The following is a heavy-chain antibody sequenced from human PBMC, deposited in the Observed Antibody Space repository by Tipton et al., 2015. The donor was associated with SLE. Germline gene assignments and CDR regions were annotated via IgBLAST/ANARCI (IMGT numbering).Heavy chain of an antibody. CDR3: ARASYSSGWHGAFDI. CDR2: IDPSDSYT. D-gene: IGHD6-19*01. V-gene: IGHV5-10-1*01. CDR1: GYSFTSYW. Sequence: VQLVQSGAEVKKPGESRKISCKGFGYSFTSYWIGWVRQMPGKGLEWMGRIDPSDSYTNYSPSFQGHVTISADKSISTAYLQWSSLKASDTAMYYCARASYSSGWHGAFDIWGQGTMVTVSS. J-gene: IGHJ3*02.